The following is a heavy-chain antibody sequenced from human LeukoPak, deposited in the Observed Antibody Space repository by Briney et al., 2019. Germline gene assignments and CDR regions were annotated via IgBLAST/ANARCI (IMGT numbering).Heavy chain of an antibody. Sequence: PSQTLSLTCAVSGGSISSGGYSWSWSRQPPGKGLEWIGYIYHSGSTYYNPSLKSRVTISVDRSKNQFSLKLSPVTAADTAVYYCAMTTTVTTSYYYGMDVWGKGTTVTVSS. CDR1: GGSISSGGYS. D-gene: IGHD4-17*01. CDR2: IYHSGST. CDR3: AMTTTVTTSYYYGMDV. V-gene: IGHV4-30-2*01. J-gene: IGHJ6*04.